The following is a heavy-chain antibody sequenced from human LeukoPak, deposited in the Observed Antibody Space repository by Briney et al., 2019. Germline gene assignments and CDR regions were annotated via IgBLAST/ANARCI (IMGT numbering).Heavy chain of an antibody. CDR3: ARAEDSSSWYPFDY. J-gene: IGHJ4*02. CDR2: IIPMFGIA. CDR1: GGTFSRYA. V-gene: IGHV1-69*01. D-gene: IGHD6-13*01. Sequence: GSSVKVSCKASGGTFSRYAISWVRQAPGQGLEWMGGIIPMFGIANYAQKFQGRVTITADESTSTAYMELSSLRSEDTAVYYCARAEDSSSWYPFDYWGQGTLVTVSS.